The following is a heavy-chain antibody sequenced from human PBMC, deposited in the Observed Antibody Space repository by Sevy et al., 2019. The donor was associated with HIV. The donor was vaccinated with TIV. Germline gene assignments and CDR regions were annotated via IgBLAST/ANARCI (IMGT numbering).Heavy chain of an antibody. CDR2: IRSKANSYAT. Sequence: GGSLRLSCAASGFTFSGSAMHWVRQASGKGLEWVGRIRSKANSYATAYAASVKGRFTIFRDDSKNTAYLQMNSLKTEDTAVYYCTSSMDPWWLNFDYWGQGTLVTVSS. D-gene: IGHD2-15*01. V-gene: IGHV3-73*01. CDR1: GFTFSGSA. J-gene: IGHJ4*02. CDR3: TSSMDPWWLNFDY.